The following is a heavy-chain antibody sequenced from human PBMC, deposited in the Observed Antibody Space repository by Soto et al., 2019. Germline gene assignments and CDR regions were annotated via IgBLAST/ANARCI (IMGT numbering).Heavy chain of an antibody. J-gene: IGHJ6*02. CDR2: INPNSGGT. CDR3: ARDVAWIEMATIYYYYGMDV. D-gene: IGHD5-12*01. CDR1: GYTFTGYY. Sequence: GASVKVSCKASGYTFTGYYMHWVRQAPGQGLEWMGWINPNSGGTNYAQKFQGRVTMTRDTPISTAYMELSRLRSDDTAVYYCARDVAWIEMATIYYYYGMDVWGQGTTVTVSS. V-gene: IGHV1-2*02.